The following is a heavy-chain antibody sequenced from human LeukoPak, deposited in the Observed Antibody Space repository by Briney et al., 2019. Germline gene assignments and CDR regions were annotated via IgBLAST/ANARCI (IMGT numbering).Heavy chain of an antibody. V-gene: IGHV3-11*01. CDR1: GFTFSDYN. D-gene: IGHD3-9*01. CDR3: ARSIGLTGGGVDV. CDR2: ITNGGSTI. J-gene: IGHJ6*02. Sequence: PGGSLRLSCAASGFTFSDYNMNWARQAPGKGLEWVSYITNGGSTIHHADSVKGRFTISRDNAKKTLYLQMNSLRAEDTAVCYCARSIGLTGGGVDVWGQGTTVTVSS.